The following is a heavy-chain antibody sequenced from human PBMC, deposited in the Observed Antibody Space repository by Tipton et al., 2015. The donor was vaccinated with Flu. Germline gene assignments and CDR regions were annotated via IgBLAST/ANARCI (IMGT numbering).Heavy chain of an antibody. CDR2: IYKNTNT. CDR3: ARGDYGDYDHEADAFDI. CDR1: GDSISRGSYY. V-gene: IGHV4-61*02. Sequence: TLSLTCTVSGDSISRGSYYYNWIRQPAGEGLEWIGRIYKNTNTNYKASLKSRVTISIDRSKNQFSLTLTSVTAADAAMYFCARGDYGDYDHEADAFDIWGQGTLVTVSA. J-gene: IGHJ3*02. D-gene: IGHD4-17*01.